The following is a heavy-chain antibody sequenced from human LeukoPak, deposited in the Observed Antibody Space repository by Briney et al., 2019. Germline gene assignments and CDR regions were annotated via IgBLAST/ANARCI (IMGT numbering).Heavy chain of an antibody. D-gene: IGHD1-14*01. CDR1: GGSISSYY. V-gene: IGHV4-59*08. Sequence: SETLSPTCTVSGGSISSYYWSWIRQPPGKGLEWIGYIYYSGSTNYNPSLKSRVTISVDTSKNQFSLKLSSVTAADTAVYYCARRSPGASGDFDYWGQGTLVTVSS. J-gene: IGHJ4*02. CDR3: ARRSPGASGDFDY. CDR2: IYYSGST.